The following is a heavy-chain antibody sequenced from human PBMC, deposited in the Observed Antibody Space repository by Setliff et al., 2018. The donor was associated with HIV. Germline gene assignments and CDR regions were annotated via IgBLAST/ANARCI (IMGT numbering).Heavy chain of an antibody. CDR3: ARDYRTTDILSSGYMDV. Sequence: ASVKVSCKAIGYMILGYKMSWVRQAPGQGLEWIGRINPNIGSTNYAQNCQGRATMTRDTSVNTAFMELSNLRSDDTAVYYCARDYRTTDILSSGYMDVWGKGTTVTVSS. J-gene: IGHJ6*03. CDR1: GYMILGYK. CDR2: INPNIGST. D-gene: IGHD3-9*01. V-gene: IGHV1-2*06.